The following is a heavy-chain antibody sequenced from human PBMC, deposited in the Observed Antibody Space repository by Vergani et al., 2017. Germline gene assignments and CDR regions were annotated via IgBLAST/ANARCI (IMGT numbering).Heavy chain of an antibody. D-gene: IGHD3-10*01. J-gene: IGHJ3*02. CDR1: GYTFTSYG. Sequence: QVQLVQSGAEVKKPGASVKVSCKASGYTFTSYGISWVRQAPGQGLEWMGWISAYNGNTNYAQKLQGRVTMTTDTSTSTAYMELRSLRSDDTAVYYCARDRVLLWFGEQGNAFDIWGQGTMVTXSS. V-gene: IGHV1-18*01. CDR3: ARDRVLLWFGEQGNAFDI. CDR2: ISAYNGNT.